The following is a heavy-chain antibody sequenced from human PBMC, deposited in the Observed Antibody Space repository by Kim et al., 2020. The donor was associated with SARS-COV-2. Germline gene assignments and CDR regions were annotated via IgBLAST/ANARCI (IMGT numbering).Heavy chain of an antibody. J-gene: IGHJ3*02. V-gene: IGHV4-31*03. Sequence: SETLSLTCTVSGVSISSGAYYWNWIRQHPGKGLEWIGYIYRSGSTYYNPSLKSRVTISVDTSKSQFSLTLSPVTAADTALYYCARDLSPSTYAFDIWGQG. CDR1: GVSISSGAYY. CDR2: IYRSGST. CDR3: ARDLSPSTYAFDI.